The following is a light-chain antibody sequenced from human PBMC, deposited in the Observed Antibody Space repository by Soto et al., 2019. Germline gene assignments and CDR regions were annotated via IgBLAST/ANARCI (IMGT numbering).Light chain of an antibody. CDR1: SSNIGHNS. J-gene: IGLJ2*01. V-gene: IGLV1-44*01. CDR2: SSN. Sequence: QSVLTQPASASGTPGQRSTISCSGSSSNIGHNSVNWYQQLPGTAPKLLIYSSNQRPSGVPDRFSGSKSGTSASLAISGLQAEDEADYYCSSYTSSSTVVFGGGTKVTVL. CDR3: SSYTSSSTVV.